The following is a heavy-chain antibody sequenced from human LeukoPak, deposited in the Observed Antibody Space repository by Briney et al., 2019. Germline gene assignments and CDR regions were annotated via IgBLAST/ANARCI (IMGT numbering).Heavy chain of an antibody. CDR2: IIPIFGTA. CDR1: GGTFSSYA. Sequence: GASVKVSCKASGGTFSSYAISWVRQAPGQGLEWMGGIIPIFGTANYAQKFQGRVTITADESTSTAYMELSSLRSEDTAVYYCARDHYGDVNYYYYYMDVWGKGTTVTVSS. V-gene: IGHV1-69*13. J-gene: IGHJ6*03. CDR3: ARDHYGDVNYYYYYMDV. D-gene: IGHD4-17*01.